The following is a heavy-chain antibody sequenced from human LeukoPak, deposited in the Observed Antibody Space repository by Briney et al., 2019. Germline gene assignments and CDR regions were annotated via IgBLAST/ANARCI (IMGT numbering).Heavy chain of an antibody. CDR3: AKGTGSSSWYAHDY. D-gene: IGHD6-13*01. Sequence: PGTSLRLSCAASGFIFSGYGMHWVRQAPGKGLEWVALMSHDGNYKHYADSVKGRFTISRDNSKNTLYLQMNSLRAADTAVYYCAKGTGSSSWYAHDYWGQGTLVTVSS. CDR2: MSHDGNYK. V-gene: IGHV3-30*18. CDR1: GFIFSGYG. J-gene: IGHJ4*02.